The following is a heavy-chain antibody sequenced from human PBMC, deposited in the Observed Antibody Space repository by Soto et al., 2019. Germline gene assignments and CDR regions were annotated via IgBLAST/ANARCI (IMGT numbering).Heavy chain of an antibody. CDR3: ASSIVATIDY. D-gene: IGHD5-12*01. J-gene: IGHJ4*02. CDR2: IYYSGST. CDR1: GGSISSSSYY. V-gene: IGHV4-39*01. Sequence: SETLSLTCTVSGGSISSSSYYWGWIRQPPGKGLEWIGSIYYSGSTYYNPSLKSRVTISVDTSKNQFSLKLSSVTAADTAVYYCASSIVATIDYWGQGTLVTVSS.